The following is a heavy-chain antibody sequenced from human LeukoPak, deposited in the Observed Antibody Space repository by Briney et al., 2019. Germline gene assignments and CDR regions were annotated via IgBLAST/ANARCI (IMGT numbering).Heavy chain of an antibody. D-gene: IGHD1-26*01. CDR3: AKDRSVGATRD. CDR1: GFTFSSYA. V-gene: IGHV3-23*01. Sequence: GGSLGLSCAASGFTFSSYAMSWLRQAPGKGLESVSAISGSGGSTYYADSVKGRFTISIDNSKNTLYLQMNSLRAEDTAVYYCAKDRSVGATRDWGQGTLVTVSS. CDR2: ISGSGGST. J-gene: IGHJ4*02.